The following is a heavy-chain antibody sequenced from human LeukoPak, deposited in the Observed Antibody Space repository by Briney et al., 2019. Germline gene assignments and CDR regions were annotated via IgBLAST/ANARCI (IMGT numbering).Heavy chain of an antibody. V-gene: IGHV3-48*04. J-gene: IGHJ6*03. CDR3: ARDTPKRGYSYGSLGYYYYMDV. CDR2: ISSSSSNI. D-gene: IGHD5-18*01. Sequence: GGSLRLSCAASGFTFSSYSMNWVRQAPGKGLEWVSYISSSSSNIYYADSVKGRFTISRDNAKNSLYLQMNSLRAEDTAVYYCARDTPKRGYSYGSLGYYYYMDVWGKGTTVTVSS. CDR1: GFTFSSYS.